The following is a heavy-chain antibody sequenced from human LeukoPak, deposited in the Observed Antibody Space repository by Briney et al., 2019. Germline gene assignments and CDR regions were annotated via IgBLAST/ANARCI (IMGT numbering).Heavy chain of an antibody. CDR3: ARAAAGTRFDP. V-gene: IGHV4-59*08. CDR1: GGSISSYY. D-gene: IGHD6-13*01. Sequence: PSETLSLTCTVSGGSISSYYWSWIRQPPGKGLEWIGCIYYSGSTNYNPSLKSRVTISVDMSKNQFSLKLSSVTAADTAVYYCARAAAGTRFDPWGQGTLVTVSS. J-gene: IGHJ5*02. CDR2: IYYSGST.